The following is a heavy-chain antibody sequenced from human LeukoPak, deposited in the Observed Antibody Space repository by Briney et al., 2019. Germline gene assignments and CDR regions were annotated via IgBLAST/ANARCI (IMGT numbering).Heavy chain of an antibody. CDR3: AREGSSGWYPFDY. CDR2: ISSNGGST. V-gene: IGHV3-64*01. J-gene: IGHJ4*02. Sequence: GGSLRLSCAASGFTFSSYAMHWVRQAPGKRLEYVSAISSNGGSTYYANSVKGRFTISRDNSKNTLYLQMGSLRAEDMAVYYCAREGSSGWYPFDYWGQGTLVTVSS. D-gene: IGHD6-19*01. CDR1: GFTFSSYA.